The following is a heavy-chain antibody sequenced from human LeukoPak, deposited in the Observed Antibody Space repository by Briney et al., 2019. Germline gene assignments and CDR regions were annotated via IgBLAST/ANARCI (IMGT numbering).Heavy chain of an antibody. CDR2: ISGSGGST. CDR3: AREGITMVRGVGAYYYYGMDV. V-gene: IGHV3-23*01. CDR1: GFTFSSYA. D-gene: IGHD3-10*01. J-gene: IGHJ6*02. Sequence: GGSLRLSCAASGFTFSSYAMSWVRQAPGKGLEWVSAISGSGGSTYYADSVKGRFTISRDNAKNSLYLQMNSLRAEDTAVYYCAREGITMVRGVGAYYYYGMDVWGQGTTVTVSS.